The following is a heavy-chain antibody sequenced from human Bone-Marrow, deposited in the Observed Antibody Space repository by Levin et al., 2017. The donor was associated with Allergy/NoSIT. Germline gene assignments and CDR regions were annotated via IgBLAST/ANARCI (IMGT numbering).Heavy chain of an antibody. D-gene: IGHD3-10*01. CDR2: ISSSSSTI. Sequence: GESLKISCAASGFTFSSYSMNWVRQAPGKGLEWVSYISSSSSTIYYADSVKGRFTISRDNAKNSLYLQMNSLRAEDTAVYYCASLWFGELRAGNVSHGMDVWGQGTTVTVSS. CDR1: GFTFSSYS. J-gene: IGHJ6*02. CDR3: ASLWFGELRAGNVSHGMDV. V-gene: IGHV3-48*01.